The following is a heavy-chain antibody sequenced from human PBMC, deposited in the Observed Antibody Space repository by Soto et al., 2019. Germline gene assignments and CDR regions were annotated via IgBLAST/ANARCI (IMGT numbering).Heavy chain of an antibody. CDR2: ISDDGSNK. CDR1: GFTFSSYA. Sequence: QVQLVESGGGVVQPGRSLRLSCAASGFTFSSYAMHWVRQAPGKGLEWVAVISDDGSNKYYADSVKGRFTISRDNSKNTLYLQMNSLRAEDTDVYYCARVFGPYYDFWSGYYLDYWGQGTMVTVSS. J-gene: IGHJ4*02. D-gene: IGHD3-3*01. CDR3: ARVFGPYYDFWSGYYLDY. V-gene: IGHV3-30-3*01.